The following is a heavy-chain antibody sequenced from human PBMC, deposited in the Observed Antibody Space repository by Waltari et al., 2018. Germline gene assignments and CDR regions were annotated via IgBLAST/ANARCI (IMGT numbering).Heavy chain of an antibody. V-gene: IGHV1-2*06. CDR1: GYTFTGYY. Sequence: QVQLVQSGAEVKKPGASVKVSCKASGYTFTGYYMHWVRQAPGQGLEWMGRINPNSGGTNYAQELQVRGTMTRDTSISTAYMELSRLRSDDTAVYYCARGWRSGGSSLDYWGQGTLVTVSS. CDR2: INPNSGGT. J-gene: IGHJ4*02. D-gene: IGHD2-15*01. CDR3: ARGWRSGGSSLDY.